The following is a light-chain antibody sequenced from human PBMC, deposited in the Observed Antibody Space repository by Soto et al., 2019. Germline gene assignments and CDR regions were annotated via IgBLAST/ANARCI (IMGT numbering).Light chain of an antibody. V-gene: IGKV1-5*03. CDR3: QQYDSSVYT. J-gene: IGKJ2*01. Sequence: DIQMTQSPSTLSASAGDRVTITCRASQSISSWLAWYQQKPGKAPKLLIYRASRLGNGVPSRFSGSGSGTEFTLTISSLQPDDFATYYCQQYDSSVYTFGQGTKLEIK. CDR2: RAS. CDR1: QSISSW.